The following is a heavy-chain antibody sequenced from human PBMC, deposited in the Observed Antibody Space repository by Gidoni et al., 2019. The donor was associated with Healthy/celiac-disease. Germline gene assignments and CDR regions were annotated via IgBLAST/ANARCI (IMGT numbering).Heavy chain of an antibody. V-gene: IGHV3-23*01. J-gene: IGHJ3*02. CDR3: AKDRGPSDAFDI. CDR1: GFTFSSYA. CDR2: ISGNGGST. Sequence: EVQLLESGGGLVQPGGSLRLSCAASGFTFSSYAMSWVRQAPGKGLEWVSAISGNGGSTYYADSVKGRFTISRDNSKNTLYLQMNSLRAEDTAVYYCAKDRGPSDAFDIWGQGTMVTVSS.